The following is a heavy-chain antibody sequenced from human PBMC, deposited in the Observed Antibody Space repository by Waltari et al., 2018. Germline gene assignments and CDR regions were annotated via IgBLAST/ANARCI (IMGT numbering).Heavy chain of an antibody. CDR2: INAGNGNT. J-gene: IGHJ4*02. CDR3: ARDPGLSGVAATN. Sequence: QVQLVQSGAEVKKPGASVKVSCKASGYTFTSYAMHWVRQAPGQRLEWMGWINAGNGNTKYSQKFQGRVTITRDTSASTAYMELSSLRSEDTAVYYCARDPGLSGVAATNWGQGTLVTVSS. CDR1: GYTFTSYA. V-gene: IGHV1-3*01. D-gene: IGHD2-15*01.